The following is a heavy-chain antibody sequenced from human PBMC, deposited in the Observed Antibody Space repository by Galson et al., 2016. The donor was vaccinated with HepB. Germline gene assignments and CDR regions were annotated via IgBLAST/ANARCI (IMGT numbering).Heavy chain of an antibody. D-gene: IGHD5-12*01. V-gene: IGHV4-39*01. J-gene: IGHJ6*03. CDR2: IYYSGST. CDR3: ARHREGLVATITSFFYYYYMDV. Sequence: GKGLEWIGIIYYSGSTYYKPSLKSRVTISVDTSKNQFSLKLSSVTAADTAVYYCARHREGLVATITSFFYYYYMDVWGKGTTVTVSS.